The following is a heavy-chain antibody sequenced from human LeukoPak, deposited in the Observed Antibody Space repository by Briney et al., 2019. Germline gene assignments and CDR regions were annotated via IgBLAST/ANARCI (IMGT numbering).Heavy chain of an antibody. CDR3: ARDGRDIVVVVAASWFDP. J-gene: IGHJ5*02. CDR2: ISAYNGNT. Sequence: ASVKVSCKASGYTFTSYGISWVRQAPGQGLEWMGWISAYNGNTNYAQKLQGRVTMTTDTSTSTAYMELRSLRSDDTAVYYCARDGRDIVVVVAASWFDPWGQGALVTVSS. D-gene: IGHD2-15*01. V-gene: IGHV1-18*01. CDR1: GYTFTSYG.